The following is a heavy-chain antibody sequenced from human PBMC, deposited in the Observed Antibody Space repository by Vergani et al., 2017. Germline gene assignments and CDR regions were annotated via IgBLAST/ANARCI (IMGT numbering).Heavy chain of an antibody. CDR1: GGTFSSYA. J-gene: IGHJ6*02. D-gene: IGHD5-18*01. CDR3: ARGAPYNYGPPGYYGMDV. CDR2: IIPIFGTA. Sequence: QVQLVQSAAEVKKPGSSVKVSCKASGGTFSSYAISWVRQAPGQGLDWLGGIIPIFGTANYAQKFQGRVTITADESTSTAYMELISLRSEDTAVYYCARGAPYNYGPPGYYGMDVWGQGTTVTVSS. V-gene: IGHV1-69*12.